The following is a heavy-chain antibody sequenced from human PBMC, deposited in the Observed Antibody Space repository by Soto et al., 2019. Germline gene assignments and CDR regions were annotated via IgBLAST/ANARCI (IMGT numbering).Heavy chain of an antibody. CDR2: ISSNGGST. V-gene: IGHV3-64*01. CDR3: ARFAYYDSSVYYGPPPAEYLQH. CDR1: GFTFSSYA. J-gene: IGHJ1*01. D-gene: IGHD3-22*01. Sequence: GGSLRLSCAAYGFTFSSYAMHWVRQAPGKGLEYVSAISSNGGSTYYANSVKGRFTISRDNSKNTLYLQMGSLRAEDMAVYYCARFAYYDSSVYYGPPPAEYLQHWAQGTLVTVSS.